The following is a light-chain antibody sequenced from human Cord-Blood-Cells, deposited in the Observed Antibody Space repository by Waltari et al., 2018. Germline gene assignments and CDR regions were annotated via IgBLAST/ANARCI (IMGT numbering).Light chain of an antibody. J-gene: IGLJ1*01. CDR2: DVS. Sequence: QSALTQPASVSGSPGQSITLSCTGTSSDVGGYNYVSWYQQHPGKAPKLLSYDVSNRPSGVSNRFSGSKSGNTASLTISGLQAEDDADYYCSSYTSSSTYVFGTGTKVTVL. CDR3: SSYTSSSTYV. CDR1: SSDVGGYNY. V-gene: IGLV2-14*01.